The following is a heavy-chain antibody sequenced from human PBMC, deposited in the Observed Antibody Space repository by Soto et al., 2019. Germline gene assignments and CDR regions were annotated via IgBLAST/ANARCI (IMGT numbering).Heavy chain of an antibody. Sequence: QVQLVESGGGSVKPGGSLRLSCAASGFIFSDYYMSWIRQAPGKGLEWVSYIGRSSSPIYYADSVKGRFTVSRDDAKNSLFLQMNSLRAEDTAVYYCARATRVVGATSDYWGQGTRVTVSS. V-gene: IGHV3-11*01. J-gene: IGHJ4*02. CDR1: GFIFSDYY. CDR2: IGRSSSPI. D-gene: IGHD1-26*01. CDR3: ARATRVVGATSDY.